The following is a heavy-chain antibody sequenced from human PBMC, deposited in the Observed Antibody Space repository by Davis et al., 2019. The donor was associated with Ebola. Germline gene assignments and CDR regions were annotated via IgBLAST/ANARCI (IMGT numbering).Heavy chain of an antibody. D-gene: IGHD6-19*01. CDR2: LGLSADT. Sequence: GESLKISCAASGFTFSNAWMSWVRRAPGKGLEWVSTLGLSADTYYADSVKGRFTISRDNSKNTLHLQMNSLRVEDTAIYYCAKDTSNVWFDVWGQGTMVTVSS. CDR1: GFTFSNAW. J-gene: IGHJ3*01. CDR3: AKDTSNVWFDV. V-gene: IGHV3-23*01.